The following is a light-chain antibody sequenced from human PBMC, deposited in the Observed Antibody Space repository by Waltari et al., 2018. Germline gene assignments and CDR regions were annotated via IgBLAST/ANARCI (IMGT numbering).Light chain of an antibody. V-gene: IGKV1-39*01. CDR1: QNIGIY. CDR3: QQSNNTPWT. Sequence: DIQMTQSPSSLSASVGDRVTMTCRASQNIGIYLNWYQQKPGKAPKLLIYAASSLQSGVPSRFSGSGSRTDFTLTISRLQPEDFATYYCQQSNNTPWTFGQGTKVEIK. CDR2: AAS. J-gene: IGKJ1*01.